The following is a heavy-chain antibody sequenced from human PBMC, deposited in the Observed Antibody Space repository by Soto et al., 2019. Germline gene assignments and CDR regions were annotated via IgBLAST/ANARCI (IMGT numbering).Heavy chain of an antibody. Sequence: VLPLRLSCAAAEGNCVSHGVHWIRQAQGKGLERVAVIWYDGSNKYYADSVKGRFTISRDNAKNSKNQFSLRLTSVTAADSAVYFCAREPYLPKARNDFWGQGTLVTVSA. CDR3: AREPYLPKARNDF. CDR2: IWYDGSNK. CDR1: EGNCVSHG. V-gene: IGHV3-33*01. J-gene: IGHJ4*02.